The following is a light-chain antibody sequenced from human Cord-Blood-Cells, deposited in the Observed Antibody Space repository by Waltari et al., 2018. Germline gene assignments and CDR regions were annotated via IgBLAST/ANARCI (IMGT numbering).Light chain of an antibody. CDR1: SSAVGSYNL. CDR2: EVS. V-gene: IGLV2-23*02. J-gene: IGLJ2*01. CDR3: CSYAGSSTVV. Sequence: QSALIPPAPVFGSPGTSITIPCTGTSSAVGSYNLVSWYQQHPGKAPKLMIYEVSKRPSGVSNRFSGSKSGNTASLTISGLQADDEADYYCCSYAGSSTVVFGGGTKLTVL.